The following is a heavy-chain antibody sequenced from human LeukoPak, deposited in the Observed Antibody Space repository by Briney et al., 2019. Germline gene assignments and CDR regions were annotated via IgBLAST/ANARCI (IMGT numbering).Heavy chain of an antibody. CDR1: GFTFSTYS. Sequence: GGSLRLSCAVSGFTFSTYSVNGVRQAPGKGLEWVSSISTSGNFIHYAESVKGRFTISRDNANNSLYLQMNSLRGDDMSVYFCARDSLPPIIMNALDLWGQGTMDTVSS. D-gene: IGHD3-16*01. CDR3: ARDSLPPIIMNALDL. V-gene: IGHV3-21*06. CDR2: ISTSGNFI. J-gene: IGHJ3*01.